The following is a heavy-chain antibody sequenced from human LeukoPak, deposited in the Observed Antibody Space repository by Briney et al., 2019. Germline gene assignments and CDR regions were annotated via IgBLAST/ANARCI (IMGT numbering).Heavy chain of an antibody. CDR3: ARVGGTSSFDP. Sequence: ASVKVSCKAPGYTFTGYYIHWVRQAPGQGLEWMGIINPSGGSTSYAEKFQGRVTMTRDTSTSTVYMELSSLRPEDTAVYYCARVGGTSSFDPWGQGTLVTVSS. CDR2: INPSGGST. J-gene: IGHJ5*02. CDR1: GYTFTGYY. D-gene: IGHD1-1*01. V-gene: IGHV1-46*01.